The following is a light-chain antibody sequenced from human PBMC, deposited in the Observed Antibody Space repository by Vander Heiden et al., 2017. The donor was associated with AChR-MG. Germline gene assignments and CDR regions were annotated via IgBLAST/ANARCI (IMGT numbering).Light chain of an antibody. CDR1: QSVRSS. J-gene: IGKJ1*01. CDR3: QQRSNWPWT. CDR2: DAS. V-gene: IGKV3-11*01. Sequence: EIVLTQSPDTLSLSPGERAPLSCRASQSVRSSLAWYHRNPGQAPRLLIYDASNRATGIPARFSGSGYGTEFTLTISSLEPEDFAVYYCQQRSNWPWTVGQGTKVEVK.